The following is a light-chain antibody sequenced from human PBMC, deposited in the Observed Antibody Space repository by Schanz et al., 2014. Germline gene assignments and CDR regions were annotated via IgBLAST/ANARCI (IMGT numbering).Light chain of an antibody. Sequence: EIVLTQSPGTLSLSPGERATLSCRASQSVSSDYLAWFQQKPGQAPRLLMYSTSTRATGISDRFSGSGFGTEFTLTIGRLEPEDFAVYYCQQYGSLPTTFGQGTKVEIK. CDR2: STS. V-gene: IGKV3-20*01. CDR1: QSVSSDY. CDR3: QQYGSLPTT. J-gene: IGKJ1*01.